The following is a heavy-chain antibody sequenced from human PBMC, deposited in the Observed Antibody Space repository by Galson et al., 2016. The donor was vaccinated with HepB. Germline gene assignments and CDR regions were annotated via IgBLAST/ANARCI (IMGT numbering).Heavy chain of an antibody. CDR2: VIPMRGRG. CDR3: AINTDY. CDR1: GGAFSNDA. Sequence: SVKVSCKASGGAFSNDAVSWVRQAPGQGLEFMGGVIPMRGRGNYAQAFQGRVTISADRPTGADHLTTTSYLEIHSLRSDDPAVYYCAINTDYWGQETLITVSS. J-gene: IGHJ4*02. V-gene: IGHV1-69*10.